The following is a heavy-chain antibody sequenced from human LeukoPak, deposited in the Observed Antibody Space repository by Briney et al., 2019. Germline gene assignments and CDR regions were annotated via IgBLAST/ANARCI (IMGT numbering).Heavy chain of an antibody. CDR3: TNRHDSSGYFFNY. CDR1: GFTFSRYV. V-gene: IGHV3-23*01. CDR2: VSESGSNR. D-gene: IGHD3-22*01. J-gene: IGHJ4*02. Sequence: PGGSLRLSCWPSGFTFSRYVMGWVRQAPGKGLEGVSSVSESGSNRYYADSLKGRFSISRDNSKNMVYLQMGRLRAEDTATYYCTNRHDSSGYFFNYWGQGTLVTVSS.